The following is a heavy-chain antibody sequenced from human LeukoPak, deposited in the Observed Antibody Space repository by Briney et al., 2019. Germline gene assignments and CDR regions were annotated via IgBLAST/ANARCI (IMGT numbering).Heavy chain of an antibody. CDR1: GFTFSSYA. D-gene: IGHD3-22*01. CDR2: ISGSGGST. Sequence: PGGSLRLSCAASGFTFSSYAMSWVRQAPGKGLEWVSAISGSGGSTYYADSVTGRFTISRDNSKNTLYLQMNSLRAEDTAVYYCAKSGYYDSSGSPGSYYYYYMDVWGKGTTATVSS. CDR3: AKSGYYDSSGSPGSYYYYYMDV. J-gene: IGHJ6*03. V-gene: IGHV3-23*01.